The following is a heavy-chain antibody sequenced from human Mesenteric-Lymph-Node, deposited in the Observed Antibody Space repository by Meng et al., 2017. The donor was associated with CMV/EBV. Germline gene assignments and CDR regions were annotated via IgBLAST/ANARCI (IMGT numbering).Heavy chain of an antibody. D-gene: IGHD2-15*01. J-gene: IGHJ4*02. Sequence: SETLSLTCTVSGGSISSTSYYWGWIRQHPGKGLEWIGYIYYSGSTYYNPSLKSRVTISVDTSKNQFSLKLSSVTAADTAVYYCARGRAREYCSGGSCYSSADWGQGTLVTVSS. CDR2: IYYSGST. CDR1: GGSISSTSYY. CDR3: ARGRAREYCSGGSCYSSAD. V-gene: IGHV4-31*03.